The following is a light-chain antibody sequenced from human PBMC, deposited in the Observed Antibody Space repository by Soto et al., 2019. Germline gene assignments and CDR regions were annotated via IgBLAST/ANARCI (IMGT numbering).Light chain of an antibody. V-gene: IGKV4-1*01. CDR1: QSILFTYDNKNY. CDR2: WAS. Sequence: DIVMTQSPDSLAVSLGERATINCKSSQSILFTYDNKNYLTWYQLKPGQPPKVLLYWASTRESGVPDRFSGSGSGTDFTLTISSLQAEDVAVYYCQQYYSTPQTFGRGTKVEIK. CDR3: QQYYSTPQT. J-gene: IGKJ1*01.